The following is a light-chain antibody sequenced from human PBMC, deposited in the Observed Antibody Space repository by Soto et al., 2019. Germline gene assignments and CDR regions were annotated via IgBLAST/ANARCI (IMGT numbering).Light chain of an antibody. CDR1: SSDVGGYNL. CDR3: CSYAGSGTYV. J-gene: IGLJ1*01. CDR2: EGS. V-gene: IGLV2-23*01. Sequence: SALTQPASVSGSPGQSITISCTGTSSDVGGYNLVSWYQQHPAKAPKLMIYEGSQRPSAVSNRFSGSQSGNAASLTISGLQAEDEADYYCCSYAGSGTYVFGSGTKVTVL.